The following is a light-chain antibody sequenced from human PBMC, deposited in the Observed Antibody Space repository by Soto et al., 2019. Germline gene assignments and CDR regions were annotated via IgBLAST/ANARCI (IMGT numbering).Light chain of an antibody. CDR1: QSVRTK. Sequence: EIVMTQSPDTLYVSPGEGATLSCRASQSVRTKLAWYQQKAGQAPRLLIYGASTRATGIPDRFSGSGSGTDFTLTISRLEPEDFAVYYCHQYGSSPWTFGQGTKVDIK. V-gene: IGKV3-20*01. J-gene: IGKJ1*01. CDR3: HQYGSSPWT. CDR2: GAS.